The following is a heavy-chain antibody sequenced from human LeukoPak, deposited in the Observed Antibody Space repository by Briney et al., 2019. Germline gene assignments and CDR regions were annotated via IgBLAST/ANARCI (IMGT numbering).Heavy chain of an antibody. J-gene: IGHJ5*02. CDR1: GFTFSSYA. D-gene: IGHD3-9*01. CDR3: AKEDGYYDILTGYSNWFDP. V-gene: IGHV3-23*01. Sequence: GESLKISCAASGFTFSSYAMSWVRQAPGKGLEWVSAISGSGGSTYYADSVKGRFTISRDNSKNTLYLQMNSLRAEDTAVYYCAKEDGYYDILTGYSNWFDPWGQGTLVTVSS. CDR2: ISGSGGST.